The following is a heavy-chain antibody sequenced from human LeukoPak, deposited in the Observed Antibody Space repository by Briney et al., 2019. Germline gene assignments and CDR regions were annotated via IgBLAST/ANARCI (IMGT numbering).Heavy chain of an antibody. CDR1: GFTFSSYA. V-gene: IGHV3-23*01. Sequence: GGSLRLSCAASGFTFSSYAMSWVRQAPGRGLEWVSAISAGGDRTYYADSVKGRFTISRDNSKNTLYLQMNSLRAEDTAVYSCAKNGEVLSWFDPWGQGTLVTVSS. J-gene: IGHJ5*02. CDR3: AKNGEVLSWFDP. D-gene: IGHD3-10*01. CDR2: ISAGGDRT.